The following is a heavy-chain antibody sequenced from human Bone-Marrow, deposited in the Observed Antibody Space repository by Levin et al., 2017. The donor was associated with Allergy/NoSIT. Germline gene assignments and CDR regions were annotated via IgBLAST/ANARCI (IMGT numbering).Heavy chain of an antibody. J-gene: IGHJ4*02. CDR3: ARQTRSVHGAVNYPFYFNA. D-gene: IGHD2/OR15-2a*01. Sequence: NASETLSLTCSVSGDSVNNRDYYWGWIRQTPVKGLEWIGSIYHTGSLYYNLALMSRVTLSVDTSKDQFSLKMNSVTAADSAVYFCARQTRSVHGAVNYPFYFNAWGRGMLVTVSS. CDR1: GDSVNNRDYY. V-gene: IGHV4-39*01. CDR2: IYHTGSL.